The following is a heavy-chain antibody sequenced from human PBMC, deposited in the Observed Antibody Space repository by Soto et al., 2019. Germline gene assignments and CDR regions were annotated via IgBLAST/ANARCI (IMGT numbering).Heavy chain of an antibody. J-gene: IGHJ1*01. CDR3: AREEDCSDGICYSEYFQR. V-gene: IGHV1-46*01. D-gene: IGHD2-15*01. CDR2: VNPSGGST. CDR1: GYIFTAYS. Sequence: QVQLVQSGAEVKKPGASVKVSCKASGYIFTAYSMHWVRQAPGQGHEWMGVVNPSGGSTNYAQKFQGRITITRDTSTSTVYMDLSSLTSEDTAAYYCAREEDCSDGICYSEYFQRWGQGTLVTVSS.